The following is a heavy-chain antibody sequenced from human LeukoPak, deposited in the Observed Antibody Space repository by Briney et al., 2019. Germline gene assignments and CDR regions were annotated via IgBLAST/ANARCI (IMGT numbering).Heavy chain of an antibody. CDR1: GFTFSSYD. J-gene: IGHJ4*02. D-gene: IGHD3-22*01. V-gene: IGHV3-23*01. CDR2: ISGSGGST. Sequence: PGGSLRLSCAASGFTFSSYDMSWVRQAPGKGLEWVSDISGSGGSTYYADSVKGRFTISRDNSKNTVHLQMNSLRAEDTAMYYCARRAGDYSHPYDYWGQGTLVTVSS. CDR3: ARRAGDYSHPYDY.